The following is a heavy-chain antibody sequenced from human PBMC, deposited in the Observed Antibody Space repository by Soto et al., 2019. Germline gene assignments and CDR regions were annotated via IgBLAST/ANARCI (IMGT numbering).Heavy chain of an antibody. CDR1: GFKISSSS. Sequence: EVQLVESGGGLVQPRGSLRLSCAAVGFKISSSSMNWVRQAPGRGLEWVAYISDSGSNTLYADSVKGRFTVSRDTAKNSLYLQMGGLRDEDRAVYYCARYYYDSSGYDGMDVWGQGTTVTVSS. V-gene: IGHV3-48*02. D-gene: IGHD3-22*01. CDR2: ISDSGSNT. CDR3: ARYYYDSSGYDGMDV. J-gene: IGHJ6*02.